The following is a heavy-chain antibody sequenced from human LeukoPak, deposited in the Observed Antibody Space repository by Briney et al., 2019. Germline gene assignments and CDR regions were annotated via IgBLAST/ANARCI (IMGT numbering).Heavy chain of an antibody. CDR3: ARGYNYEY. Sequence: GESLQISCQGSGYSFTTYWIGWVRQMPGKGLEWMGIIYPGDSDSKYSPSFQGQVTISADKSISTAYLQWSSLKASDTAMYYCARGYNYEYWGQGTLVTVSS. D-gene: IGHD5-24*01. CDR2: IYPGDSDS. CDR1: GYSFTTYW. J-gene: IGHJ4*02. V-gene: IGHV5-51*01.